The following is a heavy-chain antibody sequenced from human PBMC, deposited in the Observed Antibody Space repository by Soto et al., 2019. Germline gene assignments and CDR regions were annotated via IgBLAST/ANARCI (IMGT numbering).Heavy chain of an antibody. CDR3: ARHPRTKQQWGGP. J-gene: IGHJ5*02. CDR2: INSDGSST. CDR1: GFTFSSYW. Sequence: EVQLVESGGGLVQPGGSLRLSCAASGFTFSSYWMHWVRQAPGKGLVWVSRINSDGSSTSYADSVKGRFTISRDNAKNTLYLQMISLRAEDSPANYCARHPRTKQQWGGPWGQGTLVTVSS. D-gene: IGHD6-13*01. V-gene: IGHV3-74*01.